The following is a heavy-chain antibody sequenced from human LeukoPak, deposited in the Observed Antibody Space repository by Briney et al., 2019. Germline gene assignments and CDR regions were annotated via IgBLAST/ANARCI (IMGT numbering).Heavy chain of an antibody. CDR3: ARGADFWSGYYTGYFDY. CDR1: GGSISSGGYY. D-gene: IGHD3-3*01. V-gene: IGHV4-31*03. J-gene: IGHJ4*02. Sequence: SQTLSLTCTVSGGSISSGGYYWSWIRQHPGKGLEWIGYIYYSGSTYYNPSLKSRVTISVDRSKNQFSLKLSSVTAADTAAYYCARGADFWSGYYTGYFDYWGQGTLLTVSS. CDR2: IYYSGST.